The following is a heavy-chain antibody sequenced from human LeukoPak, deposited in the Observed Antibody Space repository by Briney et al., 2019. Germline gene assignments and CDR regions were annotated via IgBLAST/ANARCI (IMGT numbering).Heavy chain of an antibody. D-gene: IGHD3-3*01. CDR2: IYPGDSDT. CDR3: ARGHDDDFWSGYLYYFDY. CDR1: GYSFTSYW. V-gene: IGHV5-51*01. J-gene: IGHJ4*02. Sequence: GESLKISCKGSGYSFTSYWIGWVRQMPGKGLEWMGIIYPGDSDTRYSLSFQGQVTISADKSISTAYLQWSSLKASDTAMYYCARGHDDDFWSGYLYYFDYWGQGTLVTVSS.